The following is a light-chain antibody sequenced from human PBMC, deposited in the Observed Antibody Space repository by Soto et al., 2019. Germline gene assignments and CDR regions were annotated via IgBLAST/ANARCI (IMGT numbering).Light chain of an antibody. CDR1: QSVSGW. J-gene: IGKJ5*01. Sequence: DIEMTQSPSTLSASIGDGVTITCRASQSVSGWVAWYQQTPGKAPKLLIYKASTLKSGVPSRFSGSGSGTEFTLTISSLEPEDFAVYYCQQRSNWPPSITFGQGTRLEIK. CDR2: KAS. V-gene: IGKV1-5*03. CDR3: QQRSNWPPSIT.